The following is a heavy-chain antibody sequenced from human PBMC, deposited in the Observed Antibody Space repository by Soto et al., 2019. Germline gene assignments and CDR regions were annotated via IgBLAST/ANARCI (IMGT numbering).Heavy chain of an antibody. CDR3: AKDLSNYYGSGSYYKWEDPHYFDY. CDR2: ISGSGGST. CDR1: GFTFSSYA. J-gene: IGHJ4*02. V-gene: IGHV3-23*01. Sequence: EVQLLESGGGLVQPGGSLRLSCAASGFTFSSYAMSWVRQAPGKGLEWVSAISGSGGSTYYADSVKGRFTISRDNSKNTLYLQMNSLRAEGTAVYYCAKDLSNYYGSGSYYKWEDPHYFDYWGQGTLVTVSS. D-gene: IGHD3-10*01.